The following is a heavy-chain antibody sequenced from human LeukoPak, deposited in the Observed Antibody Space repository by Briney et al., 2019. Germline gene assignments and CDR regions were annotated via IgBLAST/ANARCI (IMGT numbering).Heavy chain of an antibody. CDR2: VKGDGRTT. V-gene: IGHV3-74*01. CDR1: GLTFSDFW. J-gene: IGHJ4*02. Sequence: PGGSLRLSCAASGLTFSDFWMHWVRQPPGKGLVWVALVKGDGRTTIYADSVKGRCTISRDNAKNTLYLQMNSLRADDSGVYYCATGHSYGYDYWGQGVLVTVSS. CDR3: ATGHSYGYDY. D-gene: IGHD5-18*01.